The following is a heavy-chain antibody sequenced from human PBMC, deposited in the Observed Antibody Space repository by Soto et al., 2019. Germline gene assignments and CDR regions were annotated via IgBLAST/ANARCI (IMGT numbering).Heavy chain of an antibody. CDR2: ISAYNGNT. CDR1: GYTFTSYV. Sequence: ASVKVSCKASGYTFTSYVISWVRQAPGQGLEWMGWISAYNGNTNYAQKLKGRVTMTTDTSTSTASMELRSLRSDDTAVYYCARCTLGGGHRTYYYYGMDVWGQGTTVTVSS. CDR3: ARCTLGGGHRTYYYYGMDV. D-gene: IGHD3-16*01. V-gene: IGHV1-18*04. J-gene: IGHJ6*02.